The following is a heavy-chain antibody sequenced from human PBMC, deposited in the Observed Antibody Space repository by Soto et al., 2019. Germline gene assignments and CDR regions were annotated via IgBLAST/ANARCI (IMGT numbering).Heavy chain of an antibody. D-gene: IGHD3-22*01. CDR2: TITMFGTP. CDR3: ARPLRDRNYYYGMAV. CDR1: GGTFSKYA. V-gene: IGHV1-69*01. Sequence: QVQLVQSGAEMQQPGASVSVSCKASGGTFSKYAFSWVRQAPGQGLEWLGGTITMFGTPNYAQKFQGRVAISADESTATVYMELSSLSSEDTAVYFCARPLRDRNYYYGMAVWGQGTTVTVSS. J-gene: IGHJ6*02.